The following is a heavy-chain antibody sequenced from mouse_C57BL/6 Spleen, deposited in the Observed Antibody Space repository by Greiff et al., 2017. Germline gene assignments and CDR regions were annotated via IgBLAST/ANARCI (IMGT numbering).Heavy chain of an antibody. CDR2: IDPSDSYT. CDR1: GYTFTSYW. CDR3: ARYYGSSYDYAMDY. J-gene: IGHJ4*01. Sequence: VQLQQPGAELVMPGASVKLSCKASGYTFTSYWMHWVKQRPGQGLEWIGEIDPSDSYTNYNQKFKGKSTLTVDKSSSTAYMQLSSLTSEDSAVYYCARYYGSSYDYAMDYWGQGTSVTVSS. D-gene: IGHD1-1*01. V-gene: IGHV1-69*01.